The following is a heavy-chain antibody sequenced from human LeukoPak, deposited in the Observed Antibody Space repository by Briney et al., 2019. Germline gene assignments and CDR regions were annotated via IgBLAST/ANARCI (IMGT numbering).Heavy chain of an antibody. D-gene: IGHD4-11*01. CDR3: ARGRVSSSTWHSTYYYYFYMDV. Sequence: SETLSLTCAVSGGSISGTNWWSWVRQPPGKGLEWIGEIYHDGGTNFNPSLKSRVTISVDTSKNQFSLKLSSVTAADTAVYYCARGRVSSSTWHSTYYYYFYMDVWGKGTTVTVSS. V-gene: IGHV4-4*02. J-gene: IGHJ6*03. CDR2: IYHDGGT. CDR1: GGSISGTNW.